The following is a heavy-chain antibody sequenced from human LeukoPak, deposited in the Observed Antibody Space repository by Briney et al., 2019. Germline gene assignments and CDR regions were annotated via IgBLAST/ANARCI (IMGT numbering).Heavy chain of an antibody. CDR1: GFTFSNYA. CDR3: AKGGANMIVVVITPLDY. J-gene: IGHJ4*02. V-gene: IGHV3-23*01. Sequence: PGGSLRLSCAASGFTFSNYAMRWVRQAPGKGLEWVSGISGSGDSTYYADSVKGRFTISRDNSKNTLYLQMNSLRAEDTAVYYCAKGGANMIVVVITPLDYWGQGTLVTVSS. D-gene: IGHD3-22*01. CDR2: ISGSGDST.